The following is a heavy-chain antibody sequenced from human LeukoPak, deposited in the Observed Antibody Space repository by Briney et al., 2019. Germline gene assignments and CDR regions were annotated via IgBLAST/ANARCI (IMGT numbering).Heavy chain of an antibody. CDR1: GFTFSGYS. V-gene: IGHV3-48*02. J-gene: IGHJ5*02. CDR2: ISISSTTI. D-gene: IGHD3-10*01. CDR3: ARATYYYGSGSYYNDNWFDP. Sequence: GGSLRLSCLASGFTFSGYSMNWVRQAPGKGLEWVSYISISSTTINYADSVKGRFTISRDNAKNSLYLQMNSLRDEDTAVYYCARATYYYGSGSYYNDNWFDPWGQGTLVTVSS.